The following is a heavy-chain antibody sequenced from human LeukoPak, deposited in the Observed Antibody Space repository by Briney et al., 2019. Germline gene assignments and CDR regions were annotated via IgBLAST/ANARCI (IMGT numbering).Heavy chain of an antibody. V-gene: IGHV4-34*09. CDR2: INHSGST. D-gene: IGHD3-16*01. J-gene: IGHJ4*02. Sequence: SETLSLTCAVYGGSFSGYYWSWIRQPPGKGLEWIGEINHSGSTNYNPSLKSRVTISVDTSKNQFSLKLSSVTAADTAVYYCARDSVRGQDYWGQGTLVTVSS. CDR1: GGSFSGYY. CDR3: ARDSVRGQDY.